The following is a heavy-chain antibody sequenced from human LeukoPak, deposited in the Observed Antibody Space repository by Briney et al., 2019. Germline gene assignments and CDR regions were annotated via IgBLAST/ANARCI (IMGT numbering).Heavy chain of an antibody. V-gene: IGHV3-9*01. CDR3: AKDMGPVWFGEPSDAFDI. J-gene: IGHJ3*02. Sequence: PGRSLRLSCAASGFTFDDYAMHWVRQAPGKGLEWVSGISWNSGSIGYADSVKGRFTISRDNAKNSLYLQMNSLRAEDTALYYCAKDMGPVWFGEPSDAFDIWGQGTMVTVSS. D-gene: IGHD3-10*01. CDR2: ISWNSGSI. CDR1: GFTFDDYA.